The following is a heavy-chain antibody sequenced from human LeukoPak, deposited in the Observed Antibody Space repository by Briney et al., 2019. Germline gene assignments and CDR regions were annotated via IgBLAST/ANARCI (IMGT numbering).Heavy chain of an antibody. CDR3: ARLGGPRGSIDY. D-gene: IGHD2-15*01. CDR1: GGSISSYY. V-gene: IGHV4-59*08. J-gene: IGHJ4*02. CDR2: IYYSGST. Sequence: SETLSLTCTVSGGSISSYYWSWIRQPPGKGLEWIGYIYYSGSTNYNPSLKSRVTISVDTSKNQFSLKLSSVTAADTAVYYCARLGGPRGSIDYWSQGTLVTVSS.